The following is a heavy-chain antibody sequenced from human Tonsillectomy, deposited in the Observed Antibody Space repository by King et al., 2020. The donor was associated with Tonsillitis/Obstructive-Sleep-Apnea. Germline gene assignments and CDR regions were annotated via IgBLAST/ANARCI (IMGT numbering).Heavy chain of an antibody. Sequence: VQLVESGGGVVQPGRSLRLSCAASGFTFISYAMHWVRQAPGKGLEWVAGISYDGSNKYYEDSVKGRFTISRDNSKNTLYLQMNSLRAEDTAVYYCAGDGTEQQLPEKIYYYYGMDFWGQGTTVTVSS. V-gene: IGHV3-30*04. CDR3: AGDGTEQQLPEKIYYYYGMDF. CDR1: GFTFISYA. J-gene: IGHJ6*02. D-gene: IGHD6-13*01. CDR2: ISYDGSNK.